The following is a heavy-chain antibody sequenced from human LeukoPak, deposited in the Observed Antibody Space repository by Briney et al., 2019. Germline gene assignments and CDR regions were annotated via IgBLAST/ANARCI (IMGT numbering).Heavy chain of an antibody. V-gene: IGHV3-21*01. D-gene: IGHD6-13*01. CDR3: AREVSSSWDNWFDP. J-gene: IGHJ5*02. CDR2: ISSSSSYI. CDR1: GFTVSSNY. Sequence: GGSLRLSCAASGFTVSSNYMSWVRQAPGKGLEWVSSISSSSSYIYYADSVKGRFTISRDNAKNSLYLQMNSLRAEDTAVYYCAREVSSSWDNWFDPWGQGTLVTVSS.